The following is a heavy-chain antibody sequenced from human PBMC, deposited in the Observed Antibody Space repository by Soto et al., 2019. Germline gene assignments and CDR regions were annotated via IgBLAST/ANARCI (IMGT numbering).Heavy chain of an antibody. Sequence: SLKISCKASGYSFSYYWICWVRQMPGKGVGLMGIIFPHDSDTKYRQSFHSQVTISADKSISTAFLQWSSLKASDTAMYYCARLLGGYSYGYYYYYGMDVWGQGTTVTVSS. CDR3: ARLLGGYSYGYYYYYGMDV. CDR2: IFPHDSDT. V-gene: IGHV5-51*01. J-gene: IGHJ6*02. CDR1: GYSFSYYW. D-gene: IGHD5-18*01.